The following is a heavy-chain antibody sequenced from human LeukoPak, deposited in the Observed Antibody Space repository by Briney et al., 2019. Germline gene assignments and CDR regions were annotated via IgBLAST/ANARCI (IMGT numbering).Heavy chain of an antibody. Sequence: SETLSLTCTVSGGSISSYYWSWLRQSPGKGLECLGYIHYTGSTNYNPSLKSRVTLSVETSKNQFSLKLKSVNAADTAVYYCARGGYYGSGNDFRFDPWGEGTLVSVSS. J-gene: IGHJ5*02. CDR1: GGSISSYY. V-gene: IGHV4-59*01. CDR2: IHYTGST. CDR3: ARGGYYGSGNDFRFDP. D-gene: IGHD3-10*01.